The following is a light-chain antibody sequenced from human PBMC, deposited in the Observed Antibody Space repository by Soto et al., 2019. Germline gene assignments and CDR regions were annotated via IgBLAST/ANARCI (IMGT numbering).Light chain of an antibody. V-gene: IGKV1-5*03. CDR2: EAS. CDR3: QQYNSYSPRT. CDR1: QSISSW. J-gene: IGKJ1*01. Sequence: DIQMTQSPSTLSASVGDRVTITCRAIQSISSWLAWYQQKPGKAPQLLIYEASSLESGVPSRFSGSRSGTEFTLTISSLQPDDFAAYYCQQYNSYSPRTFGQGTKVEIK.